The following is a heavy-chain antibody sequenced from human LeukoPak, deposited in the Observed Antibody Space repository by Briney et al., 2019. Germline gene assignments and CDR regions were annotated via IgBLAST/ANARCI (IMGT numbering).Heavy chain of an antibody. CDR1: GFTFSSYA. CDR2: ISSSSSYI. J-gene: IGHJ3*02. Sequence: KSGGSLRLSCAASGFTFSSYAMSWVRQAPGKGLEWVSSISSSSSYIYYADSVKGRFTISRDNAKNSLYLQMNSLRAEDTAVYYCARDCGGSCYRAFDIWGQGTMVTVSS. CDR3: ARDCGGSCYRAFDI. D-gene: IGHD2-15*01. V-gene: IGHV3-21*01.